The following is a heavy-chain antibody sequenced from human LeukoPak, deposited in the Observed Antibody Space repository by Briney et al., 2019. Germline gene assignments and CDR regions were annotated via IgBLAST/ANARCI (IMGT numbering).Heavy chain of an antibody. D-gene: IGHD6-19*01. CDR2: IYYSGST. CDR3: ARQGTVGEQLLDFDY. J-gene: IGHJ4*02. Sequence: SETLSLTCTVSGGSISSSSYYLGWIRQPPGKGLEWIGSIYYSGSTYYNPSLKSRVTISVDTSKNQFSLKLSSVTAADTAVYYCARQGTVGEQLLDFDYWGQGTLVTVSS. V-gene: IGHV4-39*01. CDR1: GGSISSSSYY.